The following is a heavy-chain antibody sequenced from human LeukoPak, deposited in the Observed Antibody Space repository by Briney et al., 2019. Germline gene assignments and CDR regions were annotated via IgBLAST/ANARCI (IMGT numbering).Heavy chain of an antibody. V-gene: IGHV1-18*01. CDR3: ARAIIAVAGTLFDY. CDR1: GCTFTSYG. CDR2: ISAYNGNT. Sequence: GASVKVSCKASGCTFTSYGISWVRQAPGQGLEWMGWISAYNGNTNYAQKLQGRVTMTTDTSTSTAYMELRSLRSDDTAVYYCARAIIAVAGTLFDYWGQGTLVTVSS. D-gene: IGHD6-19*01. J-gene: IGHJ4*02.